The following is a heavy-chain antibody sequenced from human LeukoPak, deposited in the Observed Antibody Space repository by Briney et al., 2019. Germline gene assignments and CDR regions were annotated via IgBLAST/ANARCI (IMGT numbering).Heavy chain of an antibody. D-gene: IGHD1-1*01. CDR2: AWPDENYK. J-gene: IGHJ6*03. CDR1: GFPFRTYA. Sequence: GGPLRHSCAASGFPFRTYAMHWVRQVPGKALEWVASAWPDENYKFYADSVMGRLTNSRDHSNSRLYVEVNSLGAEDSAVYCCANEDLSGRVEGGCQYFMDVWGEGPTPSVSS. CDR3: ANEDLSGRVEGGCQYFMDV. V-gene: IGHV3-30*02.